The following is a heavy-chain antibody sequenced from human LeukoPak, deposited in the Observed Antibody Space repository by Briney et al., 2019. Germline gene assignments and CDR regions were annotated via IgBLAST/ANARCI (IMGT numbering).Heavy chain of an antibody. Sequence: GGSLRLSCAASGFKFDDYAMHWVRQVPGKGLEWVSGITWNSGTIAYADSVKGRFTISRDNSKNTLYLQMNSLRAEDTAVYYCARDTVQSRDGYNYYDLYFDYWGQGTLVTVSS. CDR1: GFKFDDYA. CDR2: ITWNSGTI. V-gene: IGHV3-9*01. D-gene: IGHD5-24*01. J-gene: IGHJ4*02. CDR3: ARDTVQSRDGYNYYDLYFDY.